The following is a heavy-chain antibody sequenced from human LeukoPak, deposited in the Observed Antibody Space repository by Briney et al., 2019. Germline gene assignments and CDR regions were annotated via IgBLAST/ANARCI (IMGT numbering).Heavy chain of an antibody. J-gene: IGHJ4*02. CDR3: ARAGPTMVRGVIISPPGYFDY. CDR2: IKQDGSEK. D-gene: IGHD3-10*01. Sequence: PGGSLRLSCAASGFTFSSDWMSWVRQAPGKGLEWVANIKQDGSEKYYVASVKGRFTISRDNAKNSLYLQMNSLRAEDTAVYYCARAGPTMVRGVIISPPGYFDYWGQGTLVTVSS. CDR1: GFTFSSDW. V-gene: IGHV3-7*01.